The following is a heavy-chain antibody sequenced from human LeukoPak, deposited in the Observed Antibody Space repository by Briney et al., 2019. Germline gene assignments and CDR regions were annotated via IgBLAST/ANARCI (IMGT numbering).Heavy chain of an antibody. Sequence: SETLSLTCTVSVTSIDNGYYWGWIRQPPGKGLEWIGSIYHTGSTYFNPSLQSRVTISVDTSKNQFSLKLTSVTASDTAVYYCARVRYYDSSGYPLDYWGQGTLVTVSS. CDR3: ARVRYYDSSGYPLDY. V-gene: IGHV4-38-2*02. CDR1: VTSIDNGYY. D-gene: IGHD3-22*01. J-gene: IGHJ4*02. CDR2: IYHTGST.